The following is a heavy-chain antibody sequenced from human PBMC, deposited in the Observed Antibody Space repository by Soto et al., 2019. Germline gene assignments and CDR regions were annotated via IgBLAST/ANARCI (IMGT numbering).Heavy chain of an antibody. D-gene: IGHD3-10*01. CDR2: ISAYNGDT. J-gene: IGHJ6*02. CDR1: GYTFRSYG. CDR3: ARDPGGEIYGMDV. Sequence: GASVKVSCKASGYTFRSYGISWVRQAPGQGLEWVGWISAYNGDTHYAPKFQDRITLTTETSTDTAYMELRSLRLDDTAVYYCARDPGGEIYGMDVWGQGTTVTVSS. V-gene: IGHV1-18*04.